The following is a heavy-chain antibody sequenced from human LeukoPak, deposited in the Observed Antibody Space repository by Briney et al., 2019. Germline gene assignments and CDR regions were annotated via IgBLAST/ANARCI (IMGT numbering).Heavy chain of an antibody. CDR3: KVTWGRSRMDV. Sequence: PGGSLRLSCAGSGYRFSTYSMSWVRQAPGKGLGWVAYIKSDGSMKYYADSVRGRFTISRDNARDSLYLEMNSLRAEDTAVYYCKVTWGRSRMDVWGKGRTVPVS. V-gene: IGHV3-48*01. CDR2: IKSDGSMK. CDR1: GYRFSTYS. D-gene: IGHD3-16*01. J-gene: IGHJ6*04.